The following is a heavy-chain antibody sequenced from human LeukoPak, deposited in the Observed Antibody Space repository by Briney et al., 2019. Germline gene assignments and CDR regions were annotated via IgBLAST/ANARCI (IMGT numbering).Heavy chain of an antibody. CDR3: AKGEFWSAYYN. J-gene: IGHJ4*02. CDR1: GFTFSSYA. D-gene: IGHD3-3*01. Sequence: GGSLRLSCAASGFTFSSYAMSWVRQAPGKGLEWVSGISGSGGNTYYADSVKGRFTISRDNSKNTLYLQMSSLRAEDTAVYYCAKGEFWSAYYNWGQGTLVTVSS. V-gene: IGHV3-23*01. CDR2: ISGSGGNT.